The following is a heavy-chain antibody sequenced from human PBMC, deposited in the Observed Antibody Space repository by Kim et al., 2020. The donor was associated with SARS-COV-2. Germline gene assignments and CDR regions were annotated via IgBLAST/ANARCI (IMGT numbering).Heavy chain of an antibody. V-gene: IGHV1-18*01. CDR3: ARDPLGRPQYGMDV. CDR2: ISAYNGNT. CDR1: GYTFTSYG. Sequence: ASVKVSCKASGYTFTSYGISWVRQAPGQGLEWMGWISAYNGNTNYAQKLQGRVTMTTDTSTSTAYMELRSLRSDDTAVYYCARDPLGRPQYGMDVWGQGTTVTVSS. D-gene: IGHD1-26*01. J-gene: IGHJ6*02.